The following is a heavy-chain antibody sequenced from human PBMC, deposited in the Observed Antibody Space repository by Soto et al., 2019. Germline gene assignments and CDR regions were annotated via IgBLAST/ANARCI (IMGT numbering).Heavy chain of an antibody. D-gene: IGHD3-3*01. CDR3: ARDSYYDFWSGYGHYYYYYMDV. Sequence: QVQLVESGGGVVQPGRSLRLSCAASGFTFSSYGMHWVRQAPGKGLEWVAVIWYDGRNKYYADSVKGRFTISRDNSKNTLYLQMNSLRAEDTAVYYCARDSYYDFWSGYGHYYYYYMDVWGKGTTVTVSS. CDR2: IWYDGRNK. V-gene: IGHV3-33*01. CDR1: GFTFSSYG. J-gene: IGHJ6*03.